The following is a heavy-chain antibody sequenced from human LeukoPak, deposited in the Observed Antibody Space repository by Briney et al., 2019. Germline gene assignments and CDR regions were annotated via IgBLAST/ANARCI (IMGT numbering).Heavy chain of an antibody. Sequence: ASVKVSCKASGYTFTSYDINWVRQATGQGLEWMGWMNPNSGNTGYAQKFQGRVTMTRNTSISTAYMELSSLRSEDTAVYYCARVPVVLWSGSHAAFDIWGQGTMVTVSS. V-gene: IGHV1-8*01. CDR1: GYTFTSYD. CDR3: ARVPVVLWSGSHAAFDI. CDR2: MNPNSGNT. D-gene: IGHD3-3*01. J-gene: IGHJ3*02.